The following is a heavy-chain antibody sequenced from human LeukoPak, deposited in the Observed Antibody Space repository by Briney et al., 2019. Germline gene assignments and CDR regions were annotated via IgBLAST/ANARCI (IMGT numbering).Heavy chain of an antibody. D-gene: IGHD2-2*01. Sequence: GASVKVSCKASGGTFSSYAISWVRQAPGQGLEWMGWISAYNGNTNYAQKVQGRVTMTTDTSTSTAYMELRSLRSDDTAVYYCARDRIRRSGTGGAFDIWGQGTMVIVSS. CDR2: ISAYNGNT. V-gene: IGHV1-18*01. CDR1: GGTFSSYA. J-gene: IGHJ3*02. CDR3: ARDRIRRSGTGGAFDI.